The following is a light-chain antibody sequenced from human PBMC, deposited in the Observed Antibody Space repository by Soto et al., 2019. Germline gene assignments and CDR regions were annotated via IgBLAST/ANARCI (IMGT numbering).Light chain of an antibody. J-gene: IGKJ2*01. CDR2: DAS. Sequence: DIQMTQSPSSLSASVGDRVTITCRASQSISSYLNWYQHKPGKAPRLLIYDASSLQSGVPSRFSGSGSGTDFTLTISSLQSEDSAAYYCQQSYSTPLDFGQGTKLQIK. CDR1: QSISSY. CDR3: QQSYSTPLD. V-gene: IGKV1-39*01.